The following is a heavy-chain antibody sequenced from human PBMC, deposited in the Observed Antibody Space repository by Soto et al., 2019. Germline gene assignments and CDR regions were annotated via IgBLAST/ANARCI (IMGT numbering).Heavy chain of an antibody. CDR3: ARETYLPLDRNDL. CDR1: VVSISIAYVW. Sequence: TXSLTGTFSVVSISIAYVWLTGLRQPPGNGLEWLGYIYYSGTTYYNPSLKGLLIISIDTSRNQFSLSLNSVTAADTAVYFCARETYLPLDRNDLWGQGAQVTVSS. J-gene: IGHJ4*02. D-gene: IGHD1-1*01. CDR2: IYYSGTT. V-gene: IGHV4-30-4*01.